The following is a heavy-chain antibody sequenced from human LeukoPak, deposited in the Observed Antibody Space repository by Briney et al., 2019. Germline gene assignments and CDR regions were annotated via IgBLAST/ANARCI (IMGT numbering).Heavy chain of an antibody. D-gene: IGHD6-19*01. CDR2: ISSSGYST. J-gene: IGHJ4*02. Sequence: PGRSLRLSCAASGFTFSSYAMTWVRQAPGKGLEWVSTISSSGYSTYYADSVKGRFTISRDNSKNTLYLQLNSLRAEDTTVYYCAKTTYASNSSGWYNHFDYWGQGTLVTVSS. CDR1: GFTFSSYA. CDR3: AKTTYASNSSGWYNHFDY. V-gene: IGHV3-23*01.